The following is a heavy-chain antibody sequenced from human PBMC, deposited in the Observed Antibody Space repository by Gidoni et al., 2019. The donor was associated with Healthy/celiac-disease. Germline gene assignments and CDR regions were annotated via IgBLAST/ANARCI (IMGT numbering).Heavy chain of an antibody. V-gene: IGHV3-21*01. CDR2: ISSSSSYI. J-gene: IGHJ3*02. CDR1: GFTFRSYS. D-gene: IGHD3-22*01. CDR3: ARSQVIVVVTPFDI. Sequence: EVQLVESGGGLVKLGGSLRLSCAASGFTFRSYSMNWVRQAPGKGLEWVSSISSSSSYIYYADSVKGRFTISRDNAKNSLYLQMNSLRAEDTAVYYCARSQVIVVVTPFDIWGQGTMVTVSS.